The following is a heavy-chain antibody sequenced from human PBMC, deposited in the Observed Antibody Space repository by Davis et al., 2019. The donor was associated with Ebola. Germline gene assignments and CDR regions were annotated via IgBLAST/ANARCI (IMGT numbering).Heavy chain of an antibody. V-gene: IGHV1-2*02. CDR2: INPNSGGT. CDR1: GYTFTGYY. Sequence: ASVKVSCKASGYTFTGYYMHWVRQAPGQGLEWMGWINPNSGGTNYAQKFQGRVTMTRDTSISTAYMELSRLRSDDTAVYYCARGGPGYSGSPIGWFDPWGQGTLVTVSS. CDR3: ARGGPGYSGSPIGWFDP. J-gene: IGHJ5*02. D-gene: IGHD1-26*01.